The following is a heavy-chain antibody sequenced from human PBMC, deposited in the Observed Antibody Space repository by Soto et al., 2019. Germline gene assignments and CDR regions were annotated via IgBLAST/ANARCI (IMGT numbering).Heavy chain of an antibody. CDR1: GFSISDYA. J-gene: IGHJ4*02. Sequence: PGGSLRLSCSASGFSISDYAMSWVRQAPGKGLEWVSSISDSGTKTFYADSVKGRFAISRDTSNNTVYMQMNNLRAEDTALYYCAKDGIRKDDYWGQGTVVTVSS. CDR3: AKDGIRKDDY. CDR2: ISDSGTKT. V-gene: IGHV3-23*01.